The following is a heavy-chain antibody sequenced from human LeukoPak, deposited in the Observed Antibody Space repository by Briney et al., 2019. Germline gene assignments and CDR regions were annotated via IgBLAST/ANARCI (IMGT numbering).Heavy chain of an antibody. J-gene: IGHJ4*02. V-gene: IGHV1-2*02. CDR2: INPNSGGT. Sequence: ASVKVSCKASGYTFTGYYMHWVRQAPGQGLEWMGWINPNSGGTNYAQTFQGRVTMTRDTSISTAYMELSRLRSDDTAVYYCARDPVLRFLEWLPDYWGQGTLVTVPS. CDR1: GYTFTGYY. D-gene: IGHD3-3*01. CDR3: ARDPVLRFLEWLPDY.